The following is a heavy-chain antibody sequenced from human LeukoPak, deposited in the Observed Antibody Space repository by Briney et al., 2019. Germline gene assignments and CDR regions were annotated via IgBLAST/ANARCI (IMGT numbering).Heavy chain of an antibody. Sequence: GGSLRLSCAASGFTVSSNYMSWVRQAPGKGLEWVSVIYSGGSTYYADSVKGRFTISRDNVKNMLYLQMSSLRAEDTAVYYCARTYWHDYWGQGTLVTVSS. J-gene: IGHJ4*02. V-gene: IGHV3-66*01. D-gene: IGHD2-8*02. CDR2: IYSGGST. CDR3: ARTYWHDY. CDR1: GFTVSSNY.